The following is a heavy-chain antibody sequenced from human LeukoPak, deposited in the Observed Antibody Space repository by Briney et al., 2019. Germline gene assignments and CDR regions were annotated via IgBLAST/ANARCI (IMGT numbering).Heavy chain of an antibody. V-gene: IGHV3-53*01. CDR1: GFTVSSYY. CDR3: APETWNL. CDR2: IYTDSNT. Sequence: GGSLRLSCAASGFTVSSYYMSWVRQAPGKGLEWVSVIYTDSNTYYADSVKGRFTISRDNSKNTLYLQMNSLRVDDTAVYYCAPETWNLWGRGTLVTVSS. J-gene: IGHJ2*01.